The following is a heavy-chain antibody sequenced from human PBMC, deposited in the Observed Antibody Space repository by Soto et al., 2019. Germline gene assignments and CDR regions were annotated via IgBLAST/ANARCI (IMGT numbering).Heavy chain of an antibody. CDR1: GFTFSTYG. J-gene: IGHJ2*01. D-gene: IGHD6-6*01. CDR2: IWKDGGNN. CDR3: ARGHETSSYRYFDL. Sequence: QVQLVESGGGVVQPGRSLRLSCAASGFTFSTYGMHWVRQAPGKGLEWMAVIWKDGGNNFSADSVKGRLIISRDNTESSLYRQMNSLRAEDTEVYYCARGHETSSYRYFDLGGCGTLVTV. V-gene: IGHV3-33*01.